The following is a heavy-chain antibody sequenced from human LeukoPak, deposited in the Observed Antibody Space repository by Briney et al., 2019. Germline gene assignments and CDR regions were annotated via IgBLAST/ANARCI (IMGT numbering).Heavy chain of an antibody. V-gene: IGHV4-30-4*01. CDR1: GGSISSGDYS. CDR3: ALSYVTDAFDI. CDR2: IYYSGST. D-gene: IGHD3-16*01. Sequence: SETLSLTCTVSGGSISSGDYSWSWIRQPPGTGLEWIGYIYYSGSTYYNPSLKSRVTISVDTSKNQFSLKLSSVTAADTAVYYCALSYVTDAFDIWGQGTMVTVSS. J-gene: IGHJ3*02.